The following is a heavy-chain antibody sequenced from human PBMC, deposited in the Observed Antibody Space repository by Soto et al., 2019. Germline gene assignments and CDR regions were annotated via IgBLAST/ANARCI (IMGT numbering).Heavy chain of an antibody. Sequence: SETLSLTCTVSGGSISSYYWSWIRQPPGKGLEWIGYMYYSGSTNYNPSLKSRVTISVDTSKSQFSLKLSSVTAADTAVYYCARYYYGSSGYYYDYWGQGTLVTVPQ. CDR2: MYYSGST. D-gene: IGHD3-22*01. CDR3: ARYYYGSSGYYYDY. J-gene: IGHJ4*02. V-gene: IGHV4-59*01. CDR1: GGSISSYY.